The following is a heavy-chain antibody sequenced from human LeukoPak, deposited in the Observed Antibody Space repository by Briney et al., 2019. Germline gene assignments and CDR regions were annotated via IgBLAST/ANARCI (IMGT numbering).Heavy chain of an antibody. V-gene: IGHV1-2*02. CDR3: AREGVAAAGFYPYNWFDP. J-gene: IGHJ5*02. CDR1: GYTFTGYC. Sequence: ASVKVSCKASGYTFTGYCMHWVRQAPGQGLEWMGWINPNSGGTNYAQKFQGRVTMTRDTSIRTAYMELSRLRSDDTAVYYCAREGVAAAGFYPYNWFDPWGQGTLVTVSS. CDR2: INPNSGGT. D-gene: IGHD6-13*01.